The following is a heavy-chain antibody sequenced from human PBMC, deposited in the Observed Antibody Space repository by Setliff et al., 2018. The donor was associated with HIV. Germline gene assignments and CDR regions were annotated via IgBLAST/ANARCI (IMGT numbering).Heavy chain of an antibody. CDR2: IYYSGST. V-gene: IGHV4-59*01. Sequence: PSETLSLTCTVSGDSISSSYYWTWIRQPPGKGLEWIGYIYYSGSTNYNPSLKSQVTISIDMSKIHFSLKLSSVSAADTALYYCARGGKRAFDIWGQGAMVTVSS. J-gene: IGHJ3*02. CDR3: ARGGKRAFDI. CDR1: GDSISSSYY.